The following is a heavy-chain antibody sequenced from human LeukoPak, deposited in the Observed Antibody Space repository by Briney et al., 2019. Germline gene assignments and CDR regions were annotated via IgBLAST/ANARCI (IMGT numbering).Heavy chain of an antibody. CDR1: GFTFSSYS. CDR3: ARDRRNFDY. D-gene: IGHD2/OR15-2a*01. CDR2: ISSSSSTI. Sequence: GGSLRLSCAASGFTFSSYSMNWVRQATGKGLEWVSYISSSSSTIYYADSVKGRFTISRDNAKNSLYLQMNSLRAEDTAVYYCARDRRNFDYWGQGTLVTVSS. J-gene: IGHJ4*02. V-gene: IGHV3-48*04.